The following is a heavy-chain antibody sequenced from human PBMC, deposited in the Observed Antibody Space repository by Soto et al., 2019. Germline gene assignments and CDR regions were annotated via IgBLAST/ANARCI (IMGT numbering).Heavy chain of an antibody. CDR3: ARAIVGPTTTGWLDP. CDR2: IYPGDSDA. Sequence: GESLKISCKGSGYTFSSYWIGWVRQVPGKGLEWMGIIYPGDSDARYSPSFQGQVTISADKSLTTAYMQWNSLRASDSGIYYCARAIVGPTTTGWLDPWGQGTLVTVSS. V-gene: IGHV5-51*01. J-gene: IGHJ5*02. CDR1: GYTFSSYW. D-gene: IGHD1-26*01.